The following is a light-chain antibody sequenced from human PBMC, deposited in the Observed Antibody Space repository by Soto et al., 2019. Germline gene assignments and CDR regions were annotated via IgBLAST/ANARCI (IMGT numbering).Light chain of an antibody. CDR2: EVS. CDR1: SSDGGGYNY. J-gene: IGLJ3*02. Sequence: QSVLTQPASVSGSPGQSITISCTGTSSDGGGYNYVSWYQQHPGKAPKLRIYEVSNRPSGVSDRFSGSRSGNTASLTISGLQAEDESDYYCSSYTSSSTWVFGGGTKLTVL. V-gene: IGLV2-14*01. CDR3: SSYTSSSTWV.